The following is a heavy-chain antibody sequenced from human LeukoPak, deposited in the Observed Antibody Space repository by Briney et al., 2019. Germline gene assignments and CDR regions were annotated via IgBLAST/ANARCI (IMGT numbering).Heavy chain of an antibody. CDR1: GFTFSAYG. CDR2: ITYSSGNT. Sequence: GGSLRLSCAASGFTFSAYGMSWFRQAPGKGLGWVSAITYSSGNTYYADSVKGRFTISRDNSKNTLYLQMNSLSDEDTALYYCAKDGTGCGGDCYSDYWGQGTLVTVSS. V-gene: IGHV3-23*01. J-gene: IGHJ4*02. CDR3: AKDGTGCGGDCYSDY. D-gene: IGHD2-21*02.